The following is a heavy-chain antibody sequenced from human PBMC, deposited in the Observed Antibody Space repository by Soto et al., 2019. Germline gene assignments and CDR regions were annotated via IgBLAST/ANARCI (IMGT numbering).Heavy chain of an antibody. CDR1: GFTFSSYG. D-gene: IGHD3-22*01. J-gene: IGHJ4*02. CDR3: ARGGYDDSSGYPLCNY. CDR2: IWYDGSNK. V-gene: IGHV3-33*01. Sequence: QVQLVESGGGVVQPGRSLRLSCAASGFTFSSYGMHWVRQAPGKGLEWVAVIWYDGSNKYYADSVKGRFTISRDNSKNTLYLQMNSLSAEDTAVYYCARGGYDDSSGYPLCNYWGQGTLVTVSS.